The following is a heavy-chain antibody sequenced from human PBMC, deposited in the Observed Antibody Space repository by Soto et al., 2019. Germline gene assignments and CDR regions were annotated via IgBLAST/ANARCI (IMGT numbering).Heavy chain of an antibody. CDR1: GFVSSNYT. CDR2: INAGNGNT. D-gene: IGHD6-19*01. J-gene: IGHJ4*02. CDR3: ASDYGSNWRL. V-gene: IGHV1-3*01. Sequence: QAHLVQSGAEVKMPGDSVQVSCKASGFVSSNYTFHWVRQAPGQSLEWMGRINAGNGNTQYSQNLQGRVTFPSDESASTAFMELTNLRFEDRAMYYCASDYGSNWRLWGQGTLVSVSS.